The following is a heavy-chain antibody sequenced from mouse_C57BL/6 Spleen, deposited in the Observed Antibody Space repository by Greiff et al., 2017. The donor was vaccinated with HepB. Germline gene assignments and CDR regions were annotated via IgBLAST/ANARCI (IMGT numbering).Heavy chain of an antibody. V-gene: IGHV1-80*01. CDR3: ARETRPSRGDY. CDR1: GYAFSSYW. J-gene: IGHJ2*01. CDR2: IYPGDGDT. Sequence: VHLVESGAELVKPGASVKISCKASGYAFSSYWMNWVKQRPGKGLEWIGQIYPGDGDTNYNGKFKGKATLTADKSSSTAYMQLSSLTSEDSAVYFCARETRPSRGDYWGQGTTLTVSS. D-gene: IGHD3-1*01.